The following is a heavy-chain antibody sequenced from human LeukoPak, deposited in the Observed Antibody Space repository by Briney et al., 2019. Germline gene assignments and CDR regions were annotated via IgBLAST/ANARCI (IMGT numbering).Heavy chain of an antibody. V-gene: IGHV3-30*02. J-gene: IGHJ4*02. Sequence: GGSLRLSCAASGFTFSSYGMHWVRQALGKGLEWVAFIRYDGSNKYYADSVKVRFTISRDNSKNTLYLQMNSLRAEDTAVYYCAKDRAAAGSVYYFDYWGQGTLVTVSS. CDR2: IRYDGSNK. D-gene: IGHD6-13*01. CDR3: AKDRAAAGSVYYFDY. CDR1: GFTFSSYG.